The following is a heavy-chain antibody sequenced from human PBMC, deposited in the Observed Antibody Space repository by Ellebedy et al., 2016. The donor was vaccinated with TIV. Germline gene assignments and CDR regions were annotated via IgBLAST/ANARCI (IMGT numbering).Heavy chain of an antibody. CDR1: GFTFDDYA. J-gene: IGHJ5*02. V-gene: IGHV3-9*01. Sequence: GGSLRLSXAASGFTFDDYAMHWVRQAPGKGLEWVSGISWNSGSIGYADSVKGRFTISRDNAKNSLYLQMNSLRAEDTALYHCARDGPTGYSSSWYGDWFDPWGQGTLVTVSS. CDR3: ARDGPTGYSSSWYGDWFDP. CDR2: ISWNSGSI. D-gene: IGHD6-13*01.